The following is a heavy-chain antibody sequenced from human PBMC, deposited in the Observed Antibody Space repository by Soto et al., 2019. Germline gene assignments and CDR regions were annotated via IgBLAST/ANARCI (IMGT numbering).Heavy chain of an antibody. CDR3: ARSRRDRWIGTYYDFWSGPSPFYYYGMDV. CDR2: IYYSGST. D-gene: IGHD3-3*01. J-gene: IGHJ6*02. Sequence: PSETLSLTCTVSGGSISSGGYYWSWIRQHPGKGLEWIGYIYYSGSTNYNPSLKSRVTISVDTSKNQFSLKLSSVTAADTAVYYCARSRRDRWIGTYYDFWSGPSPFYYYGMDVWGQGTTVTVSS. V-gene: IGHV4-61*08. CDR1: GGSISSGGYY.